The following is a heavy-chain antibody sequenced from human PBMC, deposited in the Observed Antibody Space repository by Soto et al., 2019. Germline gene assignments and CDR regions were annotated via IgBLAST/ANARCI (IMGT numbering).Heavy chain of an antibody. Sequence: GGSLRLSCAASGFLFRDHAMHWVRQAPGKGLEWVAVISYDATNKNYAVSVKGRFTVSRDNSKNTLFLQMSSLRAEDTAVYFCARGGGISTGSLYFFDNWGQGALVTVSS. D-gene: IGHD6-19*01. CDR1: GFLFRDHA. CDR3: ARGGGISTGSLYFFDN. CDR2: ISYDATNK. J-gene: IGHJ4*02. V-gene: IGHV3-30-3*01.